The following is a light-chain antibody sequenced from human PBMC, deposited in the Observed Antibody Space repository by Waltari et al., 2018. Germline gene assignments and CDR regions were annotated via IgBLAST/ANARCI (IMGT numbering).Light chain of an antibody. CDR1: QSISTT. Sequence: DIQMTQSPSSLSASVGDRVTITCRASQSISTTLNLYQQKPGRAARFLIYDASTLQNGVPSRFSGSGSGKDFTLSITSLQPDDFATYFCQQGYSMSLTFGGGTKVEMK. CDR2: DAS. V-gene: IGKV1-39*01. CDR3: QQGYSMSLT. J-gene: IGKJ4*01.